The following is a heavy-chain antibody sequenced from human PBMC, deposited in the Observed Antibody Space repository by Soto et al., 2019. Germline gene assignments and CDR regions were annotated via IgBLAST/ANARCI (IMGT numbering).Heavy chain of an antibody. J-gene: IGHJ6*03. Sequence: QVQLVQSGAEVKKPGASVKVSCKASGYTFTSYGISWVRQAPGQGLEWMGWISAYNGNTNYAQKRLGRVTMTTDTSTSKAYMELRSMRADDTAVYYCAREDGYGSESSKYYYYMDVWGKGTTVTVSS. D-gene: IGHD3-10*01. CDR3: AREDGYGSESSKYYYYMDV. V-gene: IGHV1-18*01. CDR2: ISAYNGNT. CDR1: GYTFTSYG.